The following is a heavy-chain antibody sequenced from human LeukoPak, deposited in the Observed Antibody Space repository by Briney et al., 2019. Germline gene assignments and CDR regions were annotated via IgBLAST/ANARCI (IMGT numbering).Heavy chain of an antibody. CDR1: GYTFTSYY. V-gene: IGHV1-2*04. J-gene: IGHJ4*02. Sequence: ASVKVSCKASGYTFTSYYIHWVRQAPGQGLEWMGWINPNSGGTNYAQKFQGWVTMTRDTSISTAYMELSRLRSDDTAVYYCARGLTRYYYDSSGYYFLGWEYYFDYWGQGTLVTVSS. CDR2: INPNSGGT. CDR3: ARGLTRYYYDSSGYYFLGWEYYFDY. D-gene: IGHD3-22*01.